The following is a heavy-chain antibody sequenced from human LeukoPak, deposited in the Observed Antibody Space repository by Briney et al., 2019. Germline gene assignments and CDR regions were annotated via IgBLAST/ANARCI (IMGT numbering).Heavy chain of an antibody. Sequence: GASVKVSCKASGYTFTSYYMHWVRQAPGQGLEWMGIINPSGGSTSYAQKFQGRVTMTRDMSTSTVYMELSSLRSEDRAVYYCARAGSYGPIDYWGQGTLVTVSS. V-gene: IGHV1-46*01. CDR3: ARAGSYGPIDY. D-gene: IGHD1-26*01. J-gene: IGHJ4*02. CDR2: INPSGGST. CDR1: GYTFTSYY.